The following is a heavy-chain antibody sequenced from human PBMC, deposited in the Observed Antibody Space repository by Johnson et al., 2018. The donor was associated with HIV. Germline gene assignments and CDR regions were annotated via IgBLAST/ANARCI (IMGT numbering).Heavy chain of an antibody. CDR1: GFTFDDYG. D-gene: IGHD1-1*01. CDR3: ARVTRYNWNSDAFDI. V-gene: IGHV3-20*04. J-gene: IGHJ3*02. Sequence: VQLVESGGGVVRPGGSPRLSCAASGFTFDDYGMSWVRQAPGKGLEWVSGINWNGGSTGYADSVKGRFTISRDNAKNSLYLQMNSLRAEETALYYCARVTRYNWNSDAFDIWGQGTMVTVSS. CDR2: INWNGGST.